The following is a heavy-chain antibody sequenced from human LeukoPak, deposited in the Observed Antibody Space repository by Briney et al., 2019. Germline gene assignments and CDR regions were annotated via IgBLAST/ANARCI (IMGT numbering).Heavy chain of an antibody. CDR1: GGSISSSSYY. Sequence: PSETLSLTCTVSGGSISSSSYYWGRIRQPPGKGLEWIGSIYYSGSTYYNPSLKSRVTISVDTSKNQFSLKLSSVTAADTAVYYCARGRYYYDSSEAWFDPWGQGTLVTVSS. J-gene: IGHJ5*02. CDR2: IYYSGST. D-gene: IGHD3-22*01. CDR3: ARGRYYYDSSEAWFDP. V-gene: IGHV4-39*07.